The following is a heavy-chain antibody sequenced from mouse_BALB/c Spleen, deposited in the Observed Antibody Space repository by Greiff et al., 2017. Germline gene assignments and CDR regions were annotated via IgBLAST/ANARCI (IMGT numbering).Heavy chain of an antibody. CDR1: GYAFTNYL. J-gene: IGHJ4*01. CDR3: AVPLLYGNYFYAMDY. CDR2: INPGSGGT. V-gene: IGHV1-54*01. D-gene: IGHD2-1*01. Sequence: VMLVESGAELVRPGTSVKVSCKASGYAFTNYLIEWVKQRPGQGLEWIGVINPGSGGTNYNEKFKGKATLTADKSSSTAYMQLSSLTSDDSAVYFCAVPLLYGNYFYAMDYWGQGTSVTVSS.